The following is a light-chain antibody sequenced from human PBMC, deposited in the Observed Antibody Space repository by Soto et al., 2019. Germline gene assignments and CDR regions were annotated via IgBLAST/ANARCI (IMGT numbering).Light chain of an antibody. CDR1: QGIGSW. V-gene: IGKV1D-12*01. CDR3: QQANSFPPT. CDR2: AAS. Sequence: DIQLAQSPSSVSASVGDRVTITCRASQGIGSWLAWDQQKPGKAPKLLIYAASTLQSGVPSRFSGSGSGTDFTLTISSLQPEDFASYHCQQANSFPPTFGGGTKVEIQ. J-gene: IGKJ4*02.